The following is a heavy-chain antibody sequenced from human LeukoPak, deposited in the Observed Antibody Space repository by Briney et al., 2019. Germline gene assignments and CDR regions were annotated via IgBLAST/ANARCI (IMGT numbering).Heavy chain of an antibody. CDR2: ISYDGSNK. V-gene: IGHV3-30*18. Sequence: GGSLRLSCAASGFTFSSYSMNWVRQAPGKGLEWVAVISYDGSNKYYADSVKGRFTISRDKSKNTLYLQMNSLRAEDTAVYYCAKGLRYSDNWGQGTLVTVSS. J-gene: IGHJ4*02. CDR3: AKGLRYSDN. CDR1: GFTFSSYS. D-gene: IGHD3-9*01.